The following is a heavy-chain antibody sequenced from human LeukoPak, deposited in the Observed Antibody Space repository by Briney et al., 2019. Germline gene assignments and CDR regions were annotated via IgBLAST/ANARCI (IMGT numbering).Heavy chain of an antibody. V-gene: IGHV1-69*06. D-gene: IGHD3-9*01. Sequence: SVKVSCKPSGGTFSSYAISWVRQAPGQGPEWMGGSIPLFRTANYAQKFQGRVTITADRSTNTAFMELSSLRSEDTAMYYCATNYEILSGYPKNYYFHIWGEGTMVTVSS. J-gene: IGHJ3*02. CDR1: GGTFSSYA. CDR2: SIPLFRTA. CDR3: ATNYEILSGYPKNYYFHI.